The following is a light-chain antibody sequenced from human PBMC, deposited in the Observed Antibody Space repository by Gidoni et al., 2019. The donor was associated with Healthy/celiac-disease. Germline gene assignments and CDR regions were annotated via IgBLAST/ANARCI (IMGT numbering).Light chain of an antibody. CDR3: QQSYSTPPT. CDR1: QIISSY. J-gene: IGKJ2*01. Sequence: DIPMTQSPSSLSASVGDRVTITCRASQIISSYLNWYQQKPGKAPKLLSYAASSLQSGVPSRFSGSGSGTDFTLTISSLQPEDFATYYCQQSYSTPPTFGQGTKLEIK. V-gene: IGKV1-39*01. CDR2: AAS.